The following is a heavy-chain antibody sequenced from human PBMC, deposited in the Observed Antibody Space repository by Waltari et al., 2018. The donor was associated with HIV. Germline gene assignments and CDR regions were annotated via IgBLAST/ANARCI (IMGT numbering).Heavy chain of an antibody. CDR2: IYSGGST. CDR3: ARDWAHSSSWSRYYYHGMDV. CDR1: GFTVSSNY. J-gene: IGHJ6*02. D-gene: IGHD6-13*01. Sequence: EVQLVESGGGLVQPGGSLRLSCAASGFTVSSNYMSWVRQAPGKGLEWVSCIYSGGSTYYADSGKGRLTISRDNSKNTLYLQMNSLRAEDTAVYYCARDWAHSSSWSRYYYHGMDVWGQGTTVTVSS. V-gene: IGHV3-66*01.